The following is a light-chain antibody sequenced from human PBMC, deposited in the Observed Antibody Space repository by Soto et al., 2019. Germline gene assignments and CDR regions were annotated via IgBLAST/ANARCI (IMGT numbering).Light chain of an antibody. CDR1: QSVSRY. Sequence: EIVLTQSPATLSLSPGERATLSCRASQSVSRYLAWYQQKPGQAPRLLIYDASNRATGIPARFSGSGSGTDFTLTISSLQAEDVAVYYCQQYYSIPQTFGQGTKLEIK. J-gene: IGKJ2*01. CDR2: DAS. V-gene: IGKV3-11*01. CDR3: QQYYSIPQT.